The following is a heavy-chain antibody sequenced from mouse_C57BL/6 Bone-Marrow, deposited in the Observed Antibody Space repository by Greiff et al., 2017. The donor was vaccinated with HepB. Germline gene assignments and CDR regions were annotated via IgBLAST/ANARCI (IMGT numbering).Heavy chain of an antibody. Sequence: VQLQQSGPELVKPGASVKISCKASGYAFSSSWMNWVKQRPGKGLEWIGRIYPGDGDTNYNGKFKGKATLTADKSSSTAYMQLSSLTSEDSAVYFCARIWILRYFDVWGTGTTVTVSS. CDR1: GYAFSSSW. J-gene: IGHJ1*03. CDR2: IYPGDGDT. V-gene: IGHV1-82*01. CDR3: ARIWILRYFDV.